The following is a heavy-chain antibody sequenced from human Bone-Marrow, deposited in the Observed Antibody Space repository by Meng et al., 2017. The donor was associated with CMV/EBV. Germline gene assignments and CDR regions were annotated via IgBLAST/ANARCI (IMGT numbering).Heavy chain of an antibody. CDR3: TRRSKLPQCSSTSCYMGTYYYYGKYV. V-gene: IGHV3-49*04. D-gene: IGHD2-2*01. CDR1: GFTFGDYA. Sequence: GESLKISCAASGFTFGDYAMSWVRQAPGKGLEWVGFIRSKAYGGTTEYAASVKGRFTISRDDSKSIAYLQMNSLKTEDTAVYYCTRRSKLPQCSSTSCYMGTYYYYGKYVWGQGTTVTVSS. J-gene: IGHJ6*02. CDR2: IRSKAYGGTT.